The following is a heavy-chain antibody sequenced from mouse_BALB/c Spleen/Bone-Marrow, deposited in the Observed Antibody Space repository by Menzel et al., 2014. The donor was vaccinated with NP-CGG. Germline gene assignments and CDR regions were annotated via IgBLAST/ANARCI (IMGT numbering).Heavy chain of an antibody. D-gene: IGHD2-4*01. J-gene: IGHJ2*01. V-gene: IGHV1S81*02. CDR2: INPSNGGT. Sequence: VHLQQSGAELVKPGASVKLSCKASVYTFTSYYMYWVKQRPGQGLEWIGEINPSNGGTNFNEKFKSKATLTVTKSSSTAYMQLSSLTSEESAVYYGSRSAMIAYFDSWCQGTTLTVPS. CDR3: SRSAMIAYFDS. CDR1: VYTFTSYY.